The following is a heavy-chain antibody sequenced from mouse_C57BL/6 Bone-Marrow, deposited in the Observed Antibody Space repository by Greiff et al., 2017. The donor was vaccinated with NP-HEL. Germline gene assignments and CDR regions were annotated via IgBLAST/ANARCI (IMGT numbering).Heavy chain of an antibody. V-gene: IGHV10-1*01. Sequence: GGGLVQPKGSLKLSCAASGFSFNTYAMNWVRQAPGKGLEWVARIRSKSNNYATYYADSVKDRFTISRDDSESMLYLQMNNLKTEDTAMYYCVRLITTVGYAMDYWGQGTSVTVSS. D-gene: IGHD1-1*01. CDR2: IRSKSNNYAT. J-gene: IGHJ4*01. CDR1: GFSFNTYA. CDR3: VRLITTVGYAMDY.